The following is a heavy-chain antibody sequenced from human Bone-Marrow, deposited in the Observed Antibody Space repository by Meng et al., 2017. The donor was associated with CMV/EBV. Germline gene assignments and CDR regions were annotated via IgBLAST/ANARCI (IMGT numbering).Heavy chain of an antibody. CDR1: GFTFSRYA. CDR3: ARVLASY. J-gene: IGHJ4*02. V-gene: IGHV3-30-3*01. CDR2: ISYDGSNE. Sequence: GESLKISCAAPGFTFSRYAMHWVRQAPGKGLEWVAVISYDGSNEYYADSVKGRFTISRDKSKNTLYLQMNSLRAEDTAVYYCARVLASYWGQGTLVTVSS.